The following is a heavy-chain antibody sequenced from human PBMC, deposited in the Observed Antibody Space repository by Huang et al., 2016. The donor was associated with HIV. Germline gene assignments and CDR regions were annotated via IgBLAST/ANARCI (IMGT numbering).Heavy chain of an antibody. CDR1: GYRFRSNW. J-gene: IGHJ6*02. D-gene: IGHD3-10*01. V-gene: IGHV5-51*01. Sequence: EVQLVQSGAEVKKPGESLKISCKGSGYRFRSNWIGWVRQMPGKGLEWMGIIEPCDSDTRYSPAFQGKVTISADKSINTAYLQWSSLKASDTAMYYCARLIGSPSFYYGLDVWGQGTTVTVSS. CDR3: ARLIGSPSFYYGLDV. CDR2: IEPCDSDT.